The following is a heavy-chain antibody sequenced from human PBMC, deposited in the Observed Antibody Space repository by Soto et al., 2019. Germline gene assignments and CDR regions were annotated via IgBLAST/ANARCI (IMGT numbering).Heavy chain of an antibody. V-gene: IGHV3-23*01. J-gene: IGHJ5*02. D-gene: IGHD4-17*01. CDR3: AKETTVVTPPDYWFDP. CDR1: GFTFSSYA. Sequence: PGGSLRLSCAASGFTFSSYAMSWVRQAPGKGLGWVSAISGSGGSTYYADSVKGRFTISRDNSKNTLYLQMNSLRAEDTAVYYCAKETTVVTPPDYWFDPWGQGTLVTVSS. CDR2: ISGSGGST.